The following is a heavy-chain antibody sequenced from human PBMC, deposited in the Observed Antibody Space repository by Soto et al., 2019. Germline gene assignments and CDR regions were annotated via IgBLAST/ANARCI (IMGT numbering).Heavy chain of an antibody. CDR3: ATNLAGTSPDKY. CDR2: INGAGSST. D-gene: IGHD6-19*01. V-gene: IGHV3-74*01. CDR1: GITFSSNW. Sequence: GGSLRLSCGASGITFSSNWMHWVRQAPGKGLVWVSRINGAGSSTSYADSVKGLFTMSSDNAKNTLYRQMSSLRAEDTAVYYCATNLAGTSPDKYWGQGTLVTVSS. J-gene: IGHJ4*02.